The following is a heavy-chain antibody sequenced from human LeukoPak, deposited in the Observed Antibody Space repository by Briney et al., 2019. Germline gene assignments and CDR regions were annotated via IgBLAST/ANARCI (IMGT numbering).Heavy chain of an antibody. D-gene: IGHD3-10*01. Sequence: GGSLRLSCAASGFTFSRFGMHWVRQAPGQGLEWVSFILYDGSEKYYADSVKGRFTISRDNSKNTLYLQMNSLRAEDTAVYYCARVAITMVRGAIDYWGQGTLVTVSS. CDR3: ARVAITMVRGAIDY. V-gene: IGHV3-30*02. CDR2: ILYDGSEK. CDR1: GFTFSRFG. J-gene: IGHJ4*02.